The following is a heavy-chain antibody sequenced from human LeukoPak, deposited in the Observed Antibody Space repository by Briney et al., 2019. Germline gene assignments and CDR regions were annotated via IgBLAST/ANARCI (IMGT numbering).Heavy chain of an antibody. D-gene: IGHD2-2*01. V-gene: IGHV3-9*03. CDR3: AKSGSASTSSFFDY. CDR1: GFTFDDYA. Sequence: GGSLRLSCAASGFTFDDYALHWVREAPGKGLEWVSGISWNSGSIGYADSVTGRFTISRDNAKNSLYLQMNSLRAEDMALYYCAKSGSASTSSFFDYWGQGTLVTVSS. J-gene: IGHJ4*02. CDR2: ISWNSGSI.